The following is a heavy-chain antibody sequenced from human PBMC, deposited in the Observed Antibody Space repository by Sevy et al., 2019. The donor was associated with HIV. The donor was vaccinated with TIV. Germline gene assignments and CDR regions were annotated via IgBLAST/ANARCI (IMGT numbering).Heavy chain of an antibody. CDR1: GGSISSGGYY. J-gene: IGHJ6*02. CDR2: IYYCGST. CDR3: TRDSSGYPTYYGMDV. Sequence: SETLSLTCTVSGGSISSGGYYWSWIRQHPGKGLEWIGYIYYCGSTYYNPSLKSRVTISVDTSKNQFSLKLSSVTAADTAAYYCTRDSSGYPTYYGMDVWGQGTTVTVSS. V-gene: IGHV4-31*03. D-gene: IGHD3-22*01.